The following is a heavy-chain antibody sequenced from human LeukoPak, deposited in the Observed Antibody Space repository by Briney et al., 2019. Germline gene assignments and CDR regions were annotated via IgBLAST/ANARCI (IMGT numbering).Heavy chain of an antibody. D-gene: IGHD4-17*01. CDR2: IRYDGSNK. CDR3: AKDNYYGDFKVTRVSGVD. CDR1: GFTFSSYG. J-gene: IGHJ4*02. V-gene: IGHV3-30*02. Sequence: GGSLRLSCAASGFTFSSYGMHWVRQAPGKGPEWVAFIRYDGSNKYYRDSMKSRFTISRDNSKNTLYLQMNSLRAEDTAVYYCAKDNYYGDFKVTRVSGVDWGQGTLVTVSS.